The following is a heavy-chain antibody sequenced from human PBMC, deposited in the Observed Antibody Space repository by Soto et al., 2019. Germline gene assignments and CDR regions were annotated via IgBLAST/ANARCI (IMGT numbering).Heavy chain of an antibody. D-gene: IGHD6-6*01. CDR1: GYTFTNYG. Sequence: QVQLLQSGAEVKKPGASVKVSCKASGYTFTNYGITWVRQAPGQGLEWMGWISAYNGDTHYTQRLQGRVTMTTDTSTSTAYMVLRALRSDDPAVYYCARVPQLVGYFDYYMDAWGKGTTVTVSS. V-gene: IGHV1-18*01. CDR2: ISAYNGDT. CDR3: ARVPQLVGYFDYYMDA. J-gene: IGHJ6*03.